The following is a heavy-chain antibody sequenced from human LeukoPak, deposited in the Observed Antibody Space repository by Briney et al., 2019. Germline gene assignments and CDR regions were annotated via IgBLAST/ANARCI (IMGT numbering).Heavy chain of an antibody. D-gene: IGHD1-1*01. CDR3: AKGGSNNWSFDN. Sequence: PGGSLRLSCAASGFTFSTYSMNWVRQAPGKGLEWVSYISSSSSIIFYADSVKGRFTIYRDNSKSTLYLQMNSLRPEDTAVYYCAKGGSNNWSFDNWGQGTLSPSPQ. V-gene: IGHV3-48*01. J-gene: IGHJ4*02. CDR2: ISSSSSII. CDR1: GFTFSTYS.